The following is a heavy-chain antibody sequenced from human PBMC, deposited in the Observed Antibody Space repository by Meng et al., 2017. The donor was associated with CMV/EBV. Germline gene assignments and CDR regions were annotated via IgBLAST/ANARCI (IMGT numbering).Heavy chain of an antibody. D-gene: IGHD6-13*01. Sequence: GGSLRLSCAASGFTFSSYWMSWVRQAPGKGLEWVANIKQDGSAKSSVDSVKGRFTISRDNAKNSLYLQMNSLRAEDTAVYYCARDGTIAAAGHSYYYYGMDVWGQGTTVTVSS. V-gene: IGHV3-7*01. CDR1: GFTFSSYW. CDR2: IKQDGSAK. J-gene: IGHJ6*02. CDR3: ARDGTIAAAGHSYYYYGMDV.